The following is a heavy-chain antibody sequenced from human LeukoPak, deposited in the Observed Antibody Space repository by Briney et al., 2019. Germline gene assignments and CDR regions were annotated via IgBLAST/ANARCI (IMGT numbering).Heavy chain of an antibody. CDR2: ISASGSNT. D-gene: IGHD2-21*02. J-gene: IGHJ4*02. CDR3: AKGCGGDCYYFDY. V-gene: IGHV3-23*01. Sequence: GGSLRLSCVASGFTFSSYAMSWVRQAPGKGLEWVSGISASGSNTDYADSVKGRFTISRDSSKNTLYLQLNSLRVEDTALYYCAKGCGGDCYYFDYWGQGTQVTVSS. CDR1: GFTFSSYA.